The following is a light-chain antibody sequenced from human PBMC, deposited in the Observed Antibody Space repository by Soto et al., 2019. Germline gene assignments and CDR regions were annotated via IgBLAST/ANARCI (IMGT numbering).Light chain of an antibody. J-gene: IGKJ2*01. Sequence: DIQMTQSPSSLSASVGDRVTITCQASQDIRYYLNWYQQKPGKAPRLLIYDASNLETGVPSRFSGSGSGTHFSFTISSLQPEDIATYYCQQYDNLLYTFGQGTKLEI. CDR3: QQYDNLLYT. CDR1: QDIRYY. V-gene: IGKV1-33*01. CDR2: DAS.